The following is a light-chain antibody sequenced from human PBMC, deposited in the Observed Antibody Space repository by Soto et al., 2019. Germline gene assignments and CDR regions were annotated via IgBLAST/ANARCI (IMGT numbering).Light chain of an antibody. V-gene: IGKV1-39*01. CDR3: QQSYSNPLT. Sequence: DIQVTQSPSSLSASVGDRVTISCRASQIINTYLNWYQQKPGQAPTLLIYSASILQTGVPSRFTGSGSGTDFNLTISSLQPEDFAIYYCQQSYSNPLTFGGGTKVEIK. CDR1: QIINTY. CDR2: SAS. J-gene: IGKJ4*01.